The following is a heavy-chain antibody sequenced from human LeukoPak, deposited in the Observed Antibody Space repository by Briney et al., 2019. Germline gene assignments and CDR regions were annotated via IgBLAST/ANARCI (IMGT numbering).Heavy chain of an antibody. J-gene: IGHJ5*02. CDR3: ARRRGSGGSSFPP. CDR2: IYYGGST. D-gene: IGHD2-15*01. V-gene: IGHV4-30-4*01. Sequence: SQTLSLTCTVSGGSISSGDYYWSLIRQPPGKGLEWIGYIYYGGSTYYNPSLKSRVTISVDPSKTKSSLKLSSVPAAATAVYYCARRRGSGGSSFPPWGPGTLVTVSS. CDR1: GGSISSGDYY.